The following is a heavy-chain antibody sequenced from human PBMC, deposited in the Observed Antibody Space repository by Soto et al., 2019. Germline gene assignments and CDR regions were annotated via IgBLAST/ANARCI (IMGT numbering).Heavy chain of an antibody. Sequence: QVQLVQSGGEVKKPGASVKVSCKASGYTFTNYGISWVRQAPGQGLEWMGWITVYNGNTKYAQKFQGRFTVTTDTSTSTAYMELRSLRSDDTAGYYGARVGFYFDTWGQGTLVTVSS. V-gene: IGHV1-18*04. CDR2: ITVYNGNT. CDR3: ARVGFYFDT. J-gene: IGHJ4*02. CDR1: GYTFTNYG.